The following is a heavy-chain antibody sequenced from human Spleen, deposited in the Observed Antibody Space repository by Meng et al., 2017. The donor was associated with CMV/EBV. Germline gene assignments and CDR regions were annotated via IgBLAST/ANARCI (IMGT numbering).Heavy chain of an antibody. D-gene: IGHD5-24*01. CDR1: GASISSSSTYY. V-gene: IGHV4-61*05. J-gene: IGHJ5*02. Sequence: SETLSLTCSVSGASISSSSTYYWGWIRQPPGKGLEWIGYLYYSERAYYSPSLRSRVAISVDTSKSQFSLRLSSVTAADTAVYYCAGTLHPKPYLNRFDPWGQGILVTVSS. CDR3: AGTLHPKPYLNRFDP. CDR2: LYYSERA.